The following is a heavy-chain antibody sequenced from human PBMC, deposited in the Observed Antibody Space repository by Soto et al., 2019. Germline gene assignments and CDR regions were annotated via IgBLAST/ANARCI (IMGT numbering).Heavy chain of an antibody. CDR1: GITISNYP. Sequence: GGSLRLSCAASGITISNYPMSWVRQAPGKGLDWVSGISGSGDRAYYADSAKGRFSISKDISKNSLSLQLDSLGVEDTAVYFCVKDDGGYPSTAPHWGQGTLVTVSS. D-gene: IGHD3-22*01. J-gene: IGHJ4*02. CDR2: ISGSGDRA. CDR3: VKDDGGYPSTAPH. V-gene: IGHV3-23*01.